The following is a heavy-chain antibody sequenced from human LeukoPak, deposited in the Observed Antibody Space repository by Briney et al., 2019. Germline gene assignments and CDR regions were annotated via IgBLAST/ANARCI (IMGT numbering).Heavy chain of an antibody. CDR1: GFTFSSYG. Sequence: GGSLRLSCAASGFTFSSYGMHWVRQAPGKGLEWVAFIRYDGSNKYYADSVKGRFTISRDNSKNTLYLQMNRLTVEDTAVYYCGRGMRDYYGLDYWGQGSLVTVSS. V-gene: IGHV3-30*02. D-gene: IGHD3-10*01. CDR2: IRYDGSNK. J-gene: IGHJ4*02. CDR3: GRGMRDYYGLDY.